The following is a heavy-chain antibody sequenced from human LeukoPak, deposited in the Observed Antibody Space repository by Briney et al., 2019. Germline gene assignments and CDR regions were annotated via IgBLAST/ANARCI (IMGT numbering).Heavy chain of an antibody. Sequence: GGSLRLSCAASGFTVSSNYMSWDRQAPGKGLEWVSVIYSGGSTYYADSVKGRFTISRDNSKNTLYLQMNSLRAEDTAVYYCARGVGSGSRLRAGDYWGQGTLVTVSS. CDR2: IYSGGST. D-gene: IGHD1-26*01. J-gene: IGHJ4*02. CDR3: ARGVGSGSRLRAGDY. V-gene: IGHV3-53*01. CDR1: GFTVSSNY.